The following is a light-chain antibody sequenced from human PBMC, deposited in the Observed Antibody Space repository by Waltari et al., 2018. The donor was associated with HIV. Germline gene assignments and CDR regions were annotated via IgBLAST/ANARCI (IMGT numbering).Light chain of an antibody. J-gene: IGKJ4*01. CDR1: QNINSY. CDR2: GAS. CDR3: QQSYSLPLT. Sequence: TQSPSSLSASVGDRVTITCRASQNINSYLNWYQQKPREAPKLLIYGASSLQSGVPSRFSGSGSGTHFTLTINSLQPEDFASYYCQQSYSLPLTFGGGTTVGIK. V-gene: IGKV1-39*01.